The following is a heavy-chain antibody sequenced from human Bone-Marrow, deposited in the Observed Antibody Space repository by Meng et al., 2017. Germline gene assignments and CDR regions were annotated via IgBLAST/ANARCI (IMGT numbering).Heavy chain of an antibody. V-gene: IGHV3-9*01. CDR3: ARTISIFGFFDY. CDR1: GFTFDDYA. Sequence: GGSLRLSCAASGFTFDDYAMHWVRQAPGKGLEWVSGISWNSGSIGYADSVKGRFTISRDNAKNSLYLQMNSLRAEDTALYYCARTISIFGFFDYWGQGTLVTVSS. CDR2: ISWNSGSI. D-gene: IGHD3-3*01. J-gene: IGHJ4*02.